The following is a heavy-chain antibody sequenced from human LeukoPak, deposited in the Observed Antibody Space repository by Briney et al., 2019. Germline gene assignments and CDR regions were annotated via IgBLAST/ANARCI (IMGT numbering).Heavy chain of an antibody. CDR2: ISSSSSYI. D-gene: IGHD2-21*02. J-gene: IGHJ4*02. Sequence: PGGSLRLSCAASGFSFSSYTMNWVRQAPGKGLEWVSIISSSSSYIYYADSVKGRFTISRDNAKNALYLQMNSLRVEGTAVYYCARDGRCGGDCYASWGQGTLVTVSS. CDR1: GFSFSSYT. V-gene: IGHV3-21*01. CDR3: ARDGRCGGDCYAS.